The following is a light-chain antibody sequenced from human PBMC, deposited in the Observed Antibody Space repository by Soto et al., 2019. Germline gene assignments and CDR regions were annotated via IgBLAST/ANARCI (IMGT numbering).Light chain of an antibody. Sequence: DIQLTQSPSFLSASVGDRVTITCWASQGISDFLAWYQQKPGKAPKLLIYGASTLQTGVPSRFSGIASGTEFTLTISNLQPADFATYYCQQFNVYPLTFGGGTKVEIK. CDR2: GAS. CDR3: QQFNVYPLT. CDR1: QGISDF. J-gene: IGKJ4*01. V-gene: IGKV1-9*01.